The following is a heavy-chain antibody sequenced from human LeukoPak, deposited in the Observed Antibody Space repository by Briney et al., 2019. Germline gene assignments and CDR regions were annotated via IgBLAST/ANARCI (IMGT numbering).Heavy chain of an antibody. J-gene: IGHJ4*02. CDR2: IYYSGST. D-gene: IGHD2-2*01. CDR1: GGSISSGDYD. CDR3: ARGNCSSTSCYQEFDY. Sequence: PSQTLSLTCTVSGGSISSGDYDWSWIRQPPGKGLEWIGYIYYSGSTYYNPSLKSRVTISVDTSKNQFSLKLSSVTAADTAVYYCARGNCSSTSCYQEFDYWGQGTLVTVSS. V-gene: IGHV4-30-4*08.